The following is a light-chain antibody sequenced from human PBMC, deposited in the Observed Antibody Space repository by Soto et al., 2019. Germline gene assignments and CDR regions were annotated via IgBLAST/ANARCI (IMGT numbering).Light chain of an antibody. V-gene: IGLV1-40*01. J-gene: IGLJ2*01. Sequence: QSVLTQAPSVSGAPGQRVTISCTGSSSNIGAGYDVHWYRQLPGTAPKLLIYGNSNRPSGVPDRFSGSKSGTSASLAITGLQAEDEADYYCQSYDSSLSGYVVFGGGTKLTVL. CDR1: SSNIGAGYD. CDR3: QSYDSSLSGYVV. CDR2: GNS.